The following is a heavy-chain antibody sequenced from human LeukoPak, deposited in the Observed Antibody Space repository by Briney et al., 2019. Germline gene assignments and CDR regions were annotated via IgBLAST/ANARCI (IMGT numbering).Heavy chain of an antibody. CDR2: IYYSGST. V-gene: IGHV4-31*03. D-gene: IGHD3-22*01. CDR3: ARGGYDSSGYYFWFQH. CDR1: GGSISSGGYY. J-gene: IGHJ1*01. Sequence: SETLSLTCTVSGGSISSGGYYWSWIRQHPGKGLEWIGYIYYSGSTYYNPSLKSRVTISVDTSKNQFSLKLSSVTAADTAVYYCARGGYDSSGYYFWFQHWGQGTLVTVSS.